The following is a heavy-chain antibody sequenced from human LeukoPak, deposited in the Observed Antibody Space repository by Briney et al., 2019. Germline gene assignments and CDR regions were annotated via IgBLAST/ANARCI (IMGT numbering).Heavy chain of an antibody. V-gene: IGHV3-30*18. CDR2: ISYDGSNK. J-gene: IGHJ4*02. D-gene: IGHD5-12*01. CDR3: AEQVYSGYDFDY. Sequence: GGSLTLSCAASGFTFSSYGMHWVRQAPGKGLEWLADISYDGSNKYYADPVKGRFTISRDNSKNTLYMQMNGLGAEETAVYYCAEQVYSGYDFDYWGQGTLVTVSS. CDR1: GFTFSSYG.